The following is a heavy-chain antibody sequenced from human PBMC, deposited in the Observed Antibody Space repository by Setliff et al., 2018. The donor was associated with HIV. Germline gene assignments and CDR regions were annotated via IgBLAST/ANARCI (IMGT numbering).Heavy chain of an antibody. J-gene: IGHJ3*02. D-gene: IGHD2-15*01. Sequence: GGSLRLSCAASGFTFSGHSMNWVRQAPGKGLEWVSYISSSSSTIYYADSVKGRFTISRDNAKNSLYLQMDSLRAEDTAVYFCAGGVVVVAAHPGASDIWGQGTMVTVSS. CDR2: ISSSSSTI. V-gene: IGHV3-48*01. CDR3: AGGVVVVAAHPGASDI. CDR1: GFTFSGHS.